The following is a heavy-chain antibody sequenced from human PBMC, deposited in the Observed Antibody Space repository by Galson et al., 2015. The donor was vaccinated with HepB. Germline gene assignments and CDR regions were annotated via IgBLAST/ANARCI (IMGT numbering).Heavy chain of an antibody. D-gene: IGHD3-22*01. Sequence: SLRLSCAASGFTFSGYSMNWVRQAPGKGLEWVSYISSSSSTIYYADSVKGRFTISRDNAKNSLYLQMNSLRAEDTAVYYCARDRRYYDSSGQSYYYGMDVWGQGTTVTVSS. CDR1: GFTFSGYS. CDR3: ARDRRYYDSSGQSYYYGMDV. CDR2: ISSSSSTI. V-gene: IGHV3-48*04. J-gene: IGHJ6*02.